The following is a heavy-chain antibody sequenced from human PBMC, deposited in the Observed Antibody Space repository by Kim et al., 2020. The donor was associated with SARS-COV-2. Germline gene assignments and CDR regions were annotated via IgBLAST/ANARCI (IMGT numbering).Heavy chain of an antibody. D-gene: IGHD1-26*01. CDR1: GYIFTNYW. CDR3: ARLQSELLHFDY. CDR2: LYPGDSDT. Sequence: GESLKISCKGSGYIFTNYWIAWVRQMPEKGLEWMGVLYPGDSDTRYSPSFQGQITISADNSISTAYLQLSSLKASDTAMYYCARLQSELLHFDYWGQGTLVTVSS. V-gene: IGHV5-51*01. J-gene: IGHJ4*02.